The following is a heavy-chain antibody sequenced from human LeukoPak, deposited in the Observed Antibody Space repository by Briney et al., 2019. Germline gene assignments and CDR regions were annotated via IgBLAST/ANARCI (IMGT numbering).Heavy chain of an antibody. V-gene: IGHV3-30*03. CDR1: GFTFSSYG. D-gene: IGHD1-26*01. CDR2: ISYDGSNK. J-gene: IGHJ4*02. Sequence: PGRSLRLSCAASGFTFSSYGMHWVRQAPGKGLEWVAVISYDGSNKYYADSVKGRFTISRDNSKNTLYLQMNSLRAEDTAVYYCAREVRELNFDYWGQGTLVTVSS. CDR3: AREVRELNFDY.